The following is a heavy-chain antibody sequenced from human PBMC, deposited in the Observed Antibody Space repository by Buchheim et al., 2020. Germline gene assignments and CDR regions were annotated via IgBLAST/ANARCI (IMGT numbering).Heavy chain of an antibody. CDR1: GFTFSSYA. J-gene: IGHJ4*02. CDR3: ASGYSYGYTFDY. D-gene: IGHD5-18*01. V-gene: IGHV3-33*08. Sequence: QVQLVESGGGVVQPGRSLRLSCAASGFTFSSYAMHWVRQAPGKGLEWVSVIWYDGSNKYYADSVKGRFTISRDNSKNTLYLQMNSLRAEDTAVYYCASGYSYGYTFDYWGQGTL. CDR2: IWYDGSNK.